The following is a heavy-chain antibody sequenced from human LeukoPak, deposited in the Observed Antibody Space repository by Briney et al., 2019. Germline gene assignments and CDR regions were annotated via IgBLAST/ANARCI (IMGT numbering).Heavy chain of an antibody. CDR1: GYTFTSYG. CDR3: ARDTYGDHENWFDP. V-gene: IGHV1-18*01. D-gene: IGHD4-17*01. Sequence: ASVKVSCKASGYTFTSYGISWVRQAPGQGLEWMGWISAYNGNTNYAQKLQGRVTMTTDTSTSTAYMELRSLRSDDTAAYYCARDTYGDHENWFDPWGQGTLVTVSS. CDR2: ISAYNGNT. J-gene: IGHJ5*02.